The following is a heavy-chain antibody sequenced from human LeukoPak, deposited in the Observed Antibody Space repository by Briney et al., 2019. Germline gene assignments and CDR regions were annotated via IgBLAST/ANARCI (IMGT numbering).Heavy chain of an antibody. Sequence: PGGSLGLSFAASGFTFSSYWMSWVRQAPGKGLEWVANIKQDGSEKYYVDSVKGRFTISRDNAKNSLYLQMNSLRAEDTAVYYCARDDYGDLFDYWGQGTLVTVSS. CDR1: GFTFSSYW. CDR2: IKQDGSEK. CDR3: ARDDYGDLFDY. V-gene: IGHV3-7*03. J-gene: IGHJ4*02. D-gene: IGHD4-17*01.